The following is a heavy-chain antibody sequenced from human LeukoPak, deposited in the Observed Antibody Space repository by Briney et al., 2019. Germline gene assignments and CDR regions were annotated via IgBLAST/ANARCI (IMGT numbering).Heavy chain of an antibody. CDR1: GYTFTSYY. CDR2: INPSGGST. D-gene: IGHD3-22*01. CDR3: ARGLGTYDSSELTWPMISF. Sequence: ASVKVSCKASGYTFTSYYMHWVRQAPGQGLEWMGIINPSGGSTSYAQKFQGRVTMTRSTSISTAYMELSSLRSEDTAVYYCARGLGTYDSSELTWPMISFWGQGTLVTVSS. V-gene: IGHV1-46*01. J-gene: IGHJ4*02.